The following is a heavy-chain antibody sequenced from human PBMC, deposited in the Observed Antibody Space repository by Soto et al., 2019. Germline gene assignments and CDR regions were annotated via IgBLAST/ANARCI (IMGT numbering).Heavy chain of an antibody. V-gene: IGHV4-59*01. J-gene: IGHJ5*02. CDR2: AYYSGST. CDR1: GGSISHYY. CDR3: ARDRSTYGGGGTGEVKENWFDP. Sequence: SETLSLTCTVSGGSISHYYWSWIRQSPGKGLEWIGYAYYSGSTDYNPSLKSRVTMSVDTSKNQVSLKLNSVTTADTAVYYCARDRSTYGGGGTGEVKENWFDPWGQGTLVTVSS. D-gene: IGHD2-8*01.